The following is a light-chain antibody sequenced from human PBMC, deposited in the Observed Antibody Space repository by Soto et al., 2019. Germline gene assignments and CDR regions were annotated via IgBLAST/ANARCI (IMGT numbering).Light chain of an antibody. CDR1: SSDVGGYNY. J-gene: IGLJ3*02. CDR3: CSYAGSHTPNWV. V-gene: IGLV2-11*01. CDR2: DVS. Sequence: QSALTQPRSVSGSPGQSVTISCTGTSSDVGGYNYVSWYQQHPGKAPKLMIYDVSKRPSGVPDRFSGSKSGNTASLTISGLQAEDEADYYCCSYAGSHTPNWVFGGGTKLTVL.